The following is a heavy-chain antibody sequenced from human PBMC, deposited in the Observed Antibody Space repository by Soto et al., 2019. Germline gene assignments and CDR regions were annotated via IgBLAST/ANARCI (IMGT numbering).Heavy chain of an antibody. CDR1: GFSFDDYA. CDR2: ILSGGGTS. Sequence: EVQLVESGGGLVQPGGSLRLSCAASGFSFDDYAMHWVRQAPGKGLEWIGFILSGGGTSTNPSLRSRLSISVDTSRNQFSLRLTSVTASDTGVYFCAKGFSSGWYVDSWGRGTLVTVSS. D-gene: IGHD6-19*01. J-gene: IGHJ4*02. CDR3: AKGFSSGWYVDS. V-gene: IGHV3-9*01.